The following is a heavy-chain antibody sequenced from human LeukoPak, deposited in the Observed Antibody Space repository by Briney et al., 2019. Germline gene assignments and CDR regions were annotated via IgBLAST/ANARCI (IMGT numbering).Heavy chain of an antibody. D-gene: IGHD2-2*01. CDR3: ARIYCSSTSCHDAFDI. CDR2: TYYRSKWYN. Sequence: SQTLSLTCAISGDSVSSNSAAWNWIRQSPSRGLEWLGRTYYRSKWYNDYAVSVKSRITINPDTSKNQFSLQLNSVTPEDTAVYYCARIYCSSTSCHDAFDIWGQGTMVTVSS. J-gene: IGHJ3*02. CDR1: GDSVSSNSAA. V-gene: IGHV6-1*01.